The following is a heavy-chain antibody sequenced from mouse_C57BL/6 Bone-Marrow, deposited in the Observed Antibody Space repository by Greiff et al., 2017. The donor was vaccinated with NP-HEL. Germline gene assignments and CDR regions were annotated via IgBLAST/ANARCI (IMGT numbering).Heavy chain of an antibody. CDR3: AKGDYGWYFDV. D-gene: IGHD1-1*01. V-gene: IGHV1-63*01. CDR2: IYPGGGYT. J-gene: IGHJ1*03. Sequence: VMLVESGAELVRPGTSVKMSCKASGYTFTNYWIGWAKQRPGHGLEWIGDIYPGGGYTNYNEKFKGKATLTADKSSSTAYMQFSSLTSEDSAIYYCAKGDYGWYFDVWGTGTTVTVSS. CDR1: GYTFTNYW.